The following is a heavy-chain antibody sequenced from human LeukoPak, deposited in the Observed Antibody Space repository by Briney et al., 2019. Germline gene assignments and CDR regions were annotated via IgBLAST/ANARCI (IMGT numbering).Heavy chain of an antibody. J-gene: IGHJ4*02. D-gene: IGHD1-26*01. V-gene: IGHV4-59*08. CDR1: GGSISSYY. CDR3: ARRGNGRAGPLDY. Sequence: SETLSLTCTVSGGSISSYYWSWIRQPPGKGLEWIGYTYYSGTTNYNPSLKSRVTISVDTSHNQFSLRLTSVTAADTALYYCARRGNGRAGPLDYWGQGTLVTVSS. CDR2: TYYSGTT.